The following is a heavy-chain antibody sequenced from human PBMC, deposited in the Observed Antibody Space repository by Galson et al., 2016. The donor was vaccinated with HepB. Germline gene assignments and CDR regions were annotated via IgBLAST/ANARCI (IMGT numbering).Heavy chain of an antibody. D-gene: IGHD3-3*01. J-gene: IGHJ6*02. Sequence: SLRLSCAASGFTVSSNYMSWVRQAPGKGLEWVSIIYSDGVTYYANSVKGRFTISRDNSKNTLFLQMHSLRAEDTAVYYCARDKTYYDYWRAPQAKFFHYGMDVWGQGTTVTVSS. CDR3: ARDKTYYDYWRAPQAKFFHYGMDV. CDR2: IYSDGVT. CDR1: GFTVSSNY. V-gene: IGHV3-66*01.